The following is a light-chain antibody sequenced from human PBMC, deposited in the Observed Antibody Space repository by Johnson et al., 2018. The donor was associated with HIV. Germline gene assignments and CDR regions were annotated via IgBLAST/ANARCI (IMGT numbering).Light chain of an antibody. CDR3: GTWDSSLGAHYV. CDR2: ENN. Sequence: QSVLTQPPSVSAAPGQKVTISCSGSSSNIGNNYVSWYQQLPGTAPKLLIYENNKRPSGIPDRFSASTSGTSATLDITGLQPGDEADYYCGTWDSSLGAHYVFGTGTKVTVL. J-gene: IGLJ1*01. CDR1: SSNIGNNY. V-gene: IGLV1-51*02.